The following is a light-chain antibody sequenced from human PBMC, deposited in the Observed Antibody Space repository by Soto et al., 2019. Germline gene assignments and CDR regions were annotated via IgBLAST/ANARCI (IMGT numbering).Light chain of an antibody. CDR3: QQYNTYYPT. Sequence: DIQMTQYPSTLSASIGDRVTITCRASQSIGSWLAWYQQKPGKAPNLLIYDASNLESGVPSRFSGSGSGTEFSLAISSLHPDDFATYYCQQYNTYYPTFGQGTKVEIK. J-gene: IGKJ1*01. V-gene: IGKV1-5*01. CDR1: QSIGSW. CDR2: DAS.